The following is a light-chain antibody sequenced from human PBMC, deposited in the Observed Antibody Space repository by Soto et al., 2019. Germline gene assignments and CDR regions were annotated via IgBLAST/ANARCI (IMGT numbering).Light chain of an antibody. CDR3: QQYNTWPRT. J-gene: IGKJ1*01. CDR2: GAY. Sequence: EIVMTQSPATLSVSPGDRVTLSCWASQYINSNVAWYQQKRCQAPRILSYGAYTRYTGIPARFSGSGSGPEFTLTISSLQSEDFAVYYCQQYNTWPRTFGQGTRVDIK. CDR1: QYINSN. V-gene: IGKV3-15*01.